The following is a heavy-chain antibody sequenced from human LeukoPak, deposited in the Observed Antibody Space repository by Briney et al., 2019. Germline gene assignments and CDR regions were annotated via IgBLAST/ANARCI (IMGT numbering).Heavy chain of an antibody. J-gene: IGHJ4*02. CDR2: ISAYNGNT. V-gene: IGHV1-18*01. D-gene: IGHD3-16*01. Sequence: EASVKVSCKASGYAFTSYGISWVRQAPGQGLEWMGWISAYNGNTNYAQKLQGRVTMTTDTSTSTAYMELRSLRSDDTAVYYCARDGSHSGYDRGYYDYVWGSYTFDYWGQGTLVTVSS. CDR1: GYAFTSYG. CDR3: ARDGSHSGYDRGYYDYVWGSYTFDY.